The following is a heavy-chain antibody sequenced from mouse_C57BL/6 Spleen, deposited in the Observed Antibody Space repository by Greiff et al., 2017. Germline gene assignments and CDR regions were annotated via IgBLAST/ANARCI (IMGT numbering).Heavy chain of an antibody. CDR3: AREDGPDYYAMDY. J-gene: IGHJ4*01. D-gene: IGHD2-3*01. CDR2: IYPSDSET. CDR1: GYTFTSYW. Sequence: VQLQQPGAELVRPGSSVKLSCKASGYTFTSYWMDWVKQRPGQGLEWIGNIYPSDSETHYNQKFKDKATLTVDKSSSTAYMQLSSLTSEDSAVYYCAREDGPDYYAMDYWGQGTSVTVSS. V-gene: IGHV1-61*01.